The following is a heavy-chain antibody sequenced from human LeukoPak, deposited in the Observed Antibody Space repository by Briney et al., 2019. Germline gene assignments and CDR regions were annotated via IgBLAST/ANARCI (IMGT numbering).Heavy chain of an antibody. Sequence: SQTLSLTCTVSGGSISSGDYSWSWIRQPPGKGLEWIGYIYYSGSTYYNPCLKSRVTISAETSKNQFSLKLSSVTDADTAVYYCARGGRFLEWPTPYYFDYWGQGTLVIVSS. CDR2: IYYSGST. J-gene: IGHJ4*02. V-gene: IGHV4-30-4*01. D-gene: IGHD3-3*01. CDR3: ARGGRFLEWPTPYYFDY. CDR1: GGSISSGDYS.